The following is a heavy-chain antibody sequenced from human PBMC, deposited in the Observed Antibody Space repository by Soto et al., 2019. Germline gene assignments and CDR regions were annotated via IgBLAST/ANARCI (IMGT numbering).Heavy chain of an antibody. J-gene: IGHJ4*02. CDR3: AKEKRRWSHFDY. CDR2: ISGSGDST. Sequence: GGSLRLSCAASGFTFSSYAMSWVRQAPGKGLEWVSAISGSGDSTYYADSVKGRFTISRDKSKNTLYLQMNSLRAEDTAVYYCAKEKRRWSHFDYWGQGTLVTVSS. V-gene: IGHV3-23*01. CDR1: GFTFSSYA. D-gene: IGHD2-15*01.